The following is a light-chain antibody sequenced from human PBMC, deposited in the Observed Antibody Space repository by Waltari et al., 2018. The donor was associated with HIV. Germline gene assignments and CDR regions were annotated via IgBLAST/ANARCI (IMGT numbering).Light chain of an antibody. CDR1: QNVLYSSNNKNY. CDR3: QQYYSTPWT. J-gene: IGKJ1*01. Sequence: DIVMTQSPDSLAVSPGERATINCKSSQNVLYSSNNKNYLVWYQQKPGQPPKLLIYWASTRESGVPDRFSGSGSGTDFTLTITSLQAEDVAVYYGQQYYSTPWTFGQGTKVEIK. V-gene: IGKV4-1*01. CDR2: WAS.